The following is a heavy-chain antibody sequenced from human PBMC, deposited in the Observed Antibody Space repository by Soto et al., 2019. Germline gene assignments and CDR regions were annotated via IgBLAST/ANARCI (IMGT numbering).Heavy chain of an antibody. J-gene: IGHJ5*02. V-gene: IGHV3-33*01. CDR1: GFTFSSYG. D-gene: IGHD5-12*01. CDR3: ARGGVYSGYYNWFDP. Sequence: QVQLVESGGGVVQPGRSLRLSCAASGFTFSSYGMHWVRQAPGKGLEWVAVIWYDGSNKYYADSVKGRFTISRDNSKNTLYLQMNSLRDEDTAVYYCARGGVYSGYYNWFDPWGQGTLVTVSS. CDR2: IWYDGSNK.